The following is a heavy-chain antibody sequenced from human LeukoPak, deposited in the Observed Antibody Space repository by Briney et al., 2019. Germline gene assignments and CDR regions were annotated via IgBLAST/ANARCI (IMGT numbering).Heavy chain of an antibody. J-gene: IGHJ6*02. V-gene: IGHV3-23*01. CDR3: AKDGNPTVDSHYYGMDA. CDR2: ISGSGGST. CDR1: GFTFSSYA. D-gene: IGHD4-23*01. Sequence: GGSLRLSCAASGFTFSSYAMSWVRQAPGKGLEWVSAISGSGGSTYYADSVKGRFTISRDNSKNTLYLQMNSLRAEDTAVYYCAKDGNPTVDSHYYGMDAWGQGTTVTVSS.